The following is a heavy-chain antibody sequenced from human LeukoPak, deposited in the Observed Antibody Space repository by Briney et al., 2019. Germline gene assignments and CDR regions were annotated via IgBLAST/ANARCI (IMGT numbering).Heavy chain of an antibody. CDR2: IYYSGST. CDR1: GGSISSYY. J-gene: IGHJ6*02. Sequence: SETLSLTCTVSGGSISSYYWSWIRQPPGKGLEWIGYIYYSGSTNYNPSLKSRVTISVDTSKNQFSLKLSSVTAADTAVYYCARLVLQELGQMNYYYYGMDVWGQGTTVTVSS. V-gene: IGHV4-59*08. CDR3: ARLVLQELGQMNYYYYGMDV. D-gene: IGHD6-13*01.